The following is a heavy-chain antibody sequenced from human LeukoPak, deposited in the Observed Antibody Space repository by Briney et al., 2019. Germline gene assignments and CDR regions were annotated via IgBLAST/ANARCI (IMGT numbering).Heavy chain of an antibody. Sequence: GGSLRLSCAASGFTFSDYYMSWIRQAPGKGLEWVSYISSSGSTIYYADSVKGRFTISRDNAKNSLYLQMNSLRAEDTAVYYCARAHSSSWPYIGDDAFDIWGQGTMVTVSS. CDR1: GFTFSDYY. D-gene: IGHD6-13*01. V-gene: IGHV3-11*04. CDR3: ARAHSSSWPYIGDDAFDI. J-gene: IGHJ3*02. CDR2: ISSSGSTI.